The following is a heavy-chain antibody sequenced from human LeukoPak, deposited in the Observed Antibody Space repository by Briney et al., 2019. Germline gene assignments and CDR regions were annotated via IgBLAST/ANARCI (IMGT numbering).Heavy chain of an antibody. D-gene: IGHD3-22*01. CDR1: GFTFSSYA. J-gene: IGHJ4*02. Sequence: GGSLRLSCAASGFTFSSYAMHWVRQAPGKGLKWVAVISYDGSKKYYADSVKGRFTISRDNSKNTLYLQMNSLRAEDTAVYYCARNVYYYDSSGYYPYYFDYWGQGTLVTVSS. CDR3: ARNVYYYDSSGYYPYYFDY. V-gene: IGHV3-30-3*01. CDR2: ISYDGSKK.